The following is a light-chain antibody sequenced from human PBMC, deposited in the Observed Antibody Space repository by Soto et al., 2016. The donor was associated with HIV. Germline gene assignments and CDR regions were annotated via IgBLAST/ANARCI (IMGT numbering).Light chain of an antibody. CDR1: SLRSYY. J-gene: IGLJ1*01. CDR2: GEN. CDR3: NSRDSSGYFYV. V-gene: IGLV3-19*01. Sequence: SSELTQDPPVSVALGQTVRITCQGDSLRSYYASWYQQKPGQAPVLVMYGENKRPSGIPDRFSGTRSGNTASLTITGSQADDEADYYCNSRDSSGYFYVFGTGTRVTVL.